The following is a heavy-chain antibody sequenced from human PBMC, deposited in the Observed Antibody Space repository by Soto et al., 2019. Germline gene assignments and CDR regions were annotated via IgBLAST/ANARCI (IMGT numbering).Heavy chain of an antibody. CDR1: GFPFSSYS. D-gene: IGHD3-22*01. J-gene: IGHJ4*02. CDR2: ISSSSSTI. Sequence: GGSLRLSCAASGFPFSSYSMNWVRQAPGKGLEWVSYISSSSSTIYYADSVKGRFTISRENANNSLYLQMNGLRDEDTAVYYCALDYYYDSRGYCGLEYWGQGAMVTVS. CDR3: ALDYYYDSRGYCGLEY. V-gene: IGHV3-48*02.